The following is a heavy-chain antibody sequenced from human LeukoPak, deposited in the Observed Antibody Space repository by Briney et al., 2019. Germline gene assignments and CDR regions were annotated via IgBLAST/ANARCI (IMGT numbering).Heavy chain of an antibody. V-gene: IGHV3-49*04. Sequence: GGSLRLSCTASGFTFGDYAMSWVRQAPGKGLEWVGFIRSRAYGGTTEYAASVKGRFTISRDDSKSIAYLRMNSLKTEDTAVYYCTREHYDSSGYPDYWGQGTLVTVSS. CDR2: IRSRAYGGTT. J-gene: IGHJ4*02. CDR3: TREHYDSSGYPDY. D-gene: IGHD3-22*01. CDR1: GFTFGDYA.